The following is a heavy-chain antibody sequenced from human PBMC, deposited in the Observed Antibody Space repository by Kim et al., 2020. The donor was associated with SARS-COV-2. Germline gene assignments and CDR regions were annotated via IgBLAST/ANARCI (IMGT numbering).Heavy chain of an antibody. V-gene: IGHV3-15*01. CDR2: IKSKTDGGTT. CDR1: GFTFSNAW. Sequence: GGSLRLSCAASGFTFSNAWMSWVRQAPGKGLEWVGRIKSKTDGGTTDYAAPVKGRFTISRDDSKNTLYLQMNSLKTEDTAVYYCTTDQTYVGGGKRNDYWGQGTLVTVSS. J-gene: IGHJ4*02. CDR3: TTDQTYVGGGKRNDY. D-gene: IGHD3-16*01.